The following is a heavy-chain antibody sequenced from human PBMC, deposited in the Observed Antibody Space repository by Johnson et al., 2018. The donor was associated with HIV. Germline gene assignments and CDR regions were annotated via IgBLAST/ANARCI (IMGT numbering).Heavy chain of an antibody. J-gene: IGHJ3*02. Sequence: QVQLMESGGGVVQPGRSLRLSCAASGFTFSSYAMHWVRQAPGKGLEWVAVISYDGNNKYYADSVKGRFTISRDNSKNTLYLQMNSLRAEDTAVYYCARDWDDTAFDIWGQGTMVTVSS. CDR1: GFTFSSYA. CDR3: ARDWDDTAFDI. D-gene: IGHD3-22*01. CDR2: ISYDGNNK. V-gene: IGHV3-30*04.